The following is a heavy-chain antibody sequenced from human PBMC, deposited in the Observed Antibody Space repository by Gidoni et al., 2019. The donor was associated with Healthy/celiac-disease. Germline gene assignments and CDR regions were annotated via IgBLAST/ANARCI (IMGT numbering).Heavy chain of an antibody. CDR3: ASSYGDYGGGAFDI. D-gene: IGHD4-17*01. CDR1: GGSISSGGYY. V-gene: IGHV4-31*03. Sequence: QVQLQESGPGLVKPSQTLSLTCPVSGGSISSGGYYWSWVRKHPGKGLEWIAYIYYSGSTYYNPSLKSRVTTSVDTSKKQFSLKLSSVTAADTAVYYCASSYGDYGGGAFDIWGQGTMVTVSS. J-gene: IGHJ3*02. CDR2: IYYSGST.